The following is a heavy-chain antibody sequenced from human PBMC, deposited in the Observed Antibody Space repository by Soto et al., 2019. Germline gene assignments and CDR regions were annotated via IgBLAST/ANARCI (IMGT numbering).Heavy chain of an antibody. V-gene: IGHV1-69*05. CDR3: AGGGLRPQRCGHPFEP. D-gene: IGHD5-18*01. Sequence: QVQLVQSGAEVKKPGSSVKVSCKASGGTFSSYAISWVRQAPGQGLEWMGGIIPIFGTANYAQKFQGRVTVNPGESTSTAYMGLSSLGSEDTAVDYRAGGGLRPQRCGHPFEPWGQGNLVNGSS. CDR2: IIPIFGTA. CDR1: GGTFSSYA. J-gene: IGHJ5*01.